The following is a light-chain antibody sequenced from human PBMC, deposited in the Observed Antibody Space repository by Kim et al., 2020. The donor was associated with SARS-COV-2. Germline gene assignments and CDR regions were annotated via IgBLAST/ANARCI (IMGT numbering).Light chain of an antibody. Sequence: QSALIQPASVSGSPGQSITISCTGTSSDVGNYNLVSWYQQYPGKVPKLMIYDVSKWPSGVSNRFSGSKSGNTASLTISGLQAEDEAYYYCSSYAGSFSLVFGGGTQLTVL. CDR3: SSYAGSFSLV. CDR1: SSDVGNYNL. J-gene: IGLJ3*02. CDR2: DVS. V-gene: IGLV2-23*02.